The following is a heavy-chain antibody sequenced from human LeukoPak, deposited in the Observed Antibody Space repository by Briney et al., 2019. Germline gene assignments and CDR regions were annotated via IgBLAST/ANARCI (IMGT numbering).Heavy chain of an antibody. V-gene: IGHV1-2*06. CDR1: GYTFTSYG. CDR2: INPNSGGT. D-gene: IGHD3-10*01. CDR3: ARGVSSYYYGSGSSDY. J-gene: IGHJ4*02. Sequence: GASVKVSCKASGYTFTSYGISWVRQAPGQGLEWMGRINPNSGGTNYAQKFQGRVTMTRDTSISTAYMELSRLRSDDTAVYYCARGVSSYYYGSGSSDYWGQGTLVTVSS.